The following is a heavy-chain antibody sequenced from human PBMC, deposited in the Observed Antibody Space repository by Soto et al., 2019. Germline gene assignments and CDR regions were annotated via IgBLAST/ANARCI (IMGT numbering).Heavy chain of an antibody. Sequence: GGSLRLSCAASGFTFSTYAMYWVRQAPGKGLEWVAVISYHGFNKFYADSVKGRFTISRDNSRNTLYLQMDSLRPEDTAVYYCARALTKDTSMVLDSFHIWGQGTKVTVSS. D-gene: IGHD5-18*01. CDR2: ISYHGFNK. V-gene: IGHV3-30-3*01. CDR1: GFTFSTYA. CDR3: ARALTKDTSMVLDSFHI. J-gene: IGHJ3*02.